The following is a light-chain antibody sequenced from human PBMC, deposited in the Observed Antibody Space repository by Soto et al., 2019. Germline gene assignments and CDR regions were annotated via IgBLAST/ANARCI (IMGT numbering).Light chain of an antibody. V-gene: IGKV3-11*01. Sequence: EIVLTQSPATLSLSPGERATLSCRDSQSVSSYLAWYQQKPGQAPRLLIYDASNRATGIPARFSGSGSGTDFTLTISSLEPEDFAVYYCQHRSNWPITFGKGTRLEIK. CDR2: DAS. CDR3: QHRSNWPIT. J-gene: IGKJ5*01. CDR1: QSVSSY.